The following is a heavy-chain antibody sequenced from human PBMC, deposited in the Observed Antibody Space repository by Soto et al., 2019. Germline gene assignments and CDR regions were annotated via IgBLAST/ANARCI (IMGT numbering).Heavy chain of an antibody. J-gene: IGHJ5*02. CDR3: ARHSHEDHGDPNWFDP. Sequence: QVQLQESGPGLVKPSETLSLTCTVSGASISSNIYYWGWIRQPPGKGLEWIGSIYYTVNTFYNPYLKSRVTLSVDTSENQFSLRLFSVTAADTAVYYCARHSHEDHGDPNWFDPWGQGTLVTVSS. CDR1: GASISSNIYY. D-gene: IGHD4-17*01. V-gene: IGHV4-39*01. CDR2: IYYTVNT.